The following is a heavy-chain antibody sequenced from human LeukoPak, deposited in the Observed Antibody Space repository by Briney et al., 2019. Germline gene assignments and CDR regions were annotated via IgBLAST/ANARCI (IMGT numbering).Heavy chain of an antibody. CDR2: IAYDGSYK. CDR3: AKVGDYGDYALDY. V-gene: IGHV3-30*18. D-gene: IGHD4-17*01. CDR1: GFTFSSYG. Sequence: PGRSLRLSCAASGFTFSSYGMHWDSQAPGKGREWVAGIAYDGSYKYYADSVKGRFTISRDNSKNTLYLQMNNLRAEDTAVYYCAKVGDYGDYALDYWGQGALVTVSS. J-gene: IGHJ4*02.